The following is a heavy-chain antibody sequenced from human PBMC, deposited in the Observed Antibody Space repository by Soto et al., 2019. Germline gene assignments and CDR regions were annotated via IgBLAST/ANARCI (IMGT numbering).Heavy chain of an antibody. CDR2: INPNSGGT. D-gene: IGHD2-2*01. J-gene: IGHJ6*02. Sequence: ASVKVSCKASGYTFTGYYMHWVRQAPGQGLEWMGWINPNSGGTNYAQKFQGWVTMTRDTSISTAYMELSRLRSDDTAVYYCARGDREYAADNYYYYYGMDVWGQGTTVTVSS. CDR1: GYTFTGYY. CDR3: ARGDREYAADNYYYYYGMDV. V-gene: IGHV1-2*04.